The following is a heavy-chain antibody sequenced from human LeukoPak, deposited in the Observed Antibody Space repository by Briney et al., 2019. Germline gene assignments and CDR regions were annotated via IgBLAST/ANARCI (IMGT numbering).Heavy chain of an antibody. CDR2: IVVGSGNT. CDR3: AADSYPYCSSTSCTEQQP. Sequence: RASVKVSCKASGFTFTSSAMQWVRQACGQRLEWIGWIVVGSGNTNYAQKFQERVTITRDMSTSTAYMELSSLRSEDTAVYYCAADSYPYCSSTSCTEQQPWGQGTLVTVSS. CDR1: GFTFTSSA. V-gene: IGHV1-58*02. D-gene: IGHD2-2*01. J-gene: IGHJ4*02.